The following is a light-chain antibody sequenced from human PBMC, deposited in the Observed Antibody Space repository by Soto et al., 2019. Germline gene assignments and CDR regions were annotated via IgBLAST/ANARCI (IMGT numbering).Light chain of an antibody. Sequence: EIVLTQSPGTLSLSPGERAILSCRASQSVSRDSLAWYRQKPGQAPRLLVYDESSRATGIPDRFSGSGSGTDFPLTISRLEPEDFALYYCQEYGSASRTFGQGTMVEIK. CDR1: QSVSRDS. V-gene: IGKV3-20*01. CDR3: QEYGSASRT. J-gene: IGKJ1*01. CDR2: DES.